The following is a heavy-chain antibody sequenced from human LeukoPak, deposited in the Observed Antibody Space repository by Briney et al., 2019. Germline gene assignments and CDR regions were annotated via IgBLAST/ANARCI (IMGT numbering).Heavy chain of an antibody. J-gene: IGHJ6*02. V-gene: IGHV1-46*01. CDR1: GYTFTSYY. CDR3: ARSGGLLAGSDYYYYGMDV. CDR2: INPSGGST. Sequence: ASVKVSCKASGYTFTSYYMHWVRQAPGQGLEWMGIINPSGGSTSYAQKFQGRVTMTRDTSTSTVYMELSSLRSEDTAVYYCARSGGLLAGSDYYYYGMDVWGQGTRSPSP. D-gene: IGHD6-19*01.